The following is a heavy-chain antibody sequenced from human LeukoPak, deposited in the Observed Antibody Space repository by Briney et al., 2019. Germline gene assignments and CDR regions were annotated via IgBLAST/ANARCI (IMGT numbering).Heavy chain of an antibody. CDR1: GGSISSYY. CDR2: IYTSGST. V-gene: IGHV4-4*07. CDR3: ARGYSYGYGYSTIGAFDI. J-gene: IGHJ3*02. Sequence: SETLSLTCTVSGGSISSYYWSWIRQPAGKGLEWIGRIYTSGSTNYNPSLKSRVTMSVDTSKNQFSLKLSSVTAADTAVYYCARGYSYGYGYSTIGAFDIWGQGTMVTVSS. D-gene: IGHD5-18*01.